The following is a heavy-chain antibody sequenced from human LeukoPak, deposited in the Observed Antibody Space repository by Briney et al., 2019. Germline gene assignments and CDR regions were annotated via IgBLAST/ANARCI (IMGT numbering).Heavy chain of an antibody. J-gene: IGHJ4*02. CDR1: GYTFTGYY. Sequence: GASVKVSCKASGYTFTGYYMHWVRQAPGQGLEWMGWINPNSGNTGYAQKFQGRVTITRNTSISTAYMELSSLRSEDTAVYYCARGVTVLGTVTTPDYFDYWGQGTLVTVSS. CDR3: ARGVTVLGTVTTPDYFDY. CDR2: INPNSGNT. D-gene: IGHD4-17*01. V-gene: IGHV1-8*03.